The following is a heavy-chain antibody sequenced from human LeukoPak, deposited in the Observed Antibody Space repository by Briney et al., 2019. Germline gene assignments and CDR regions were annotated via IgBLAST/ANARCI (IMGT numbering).Heavy chain of an antibody. J-gene: IGHJ5*02. Sequence: SGTLSLTCTVSNGSMTGDSYYWAWVRQPPGKGLEWIGTIFYSGKTYYSASLKSRVTVSLDTSKKNFSLRLSSVTAADTAVYYCARLWIVATWFDAWGQGALVTVSS. CDR1: NGSMTGDSYY. V-gene: IGHV4-39*02. D-gene: IGHD2-2*03. CDR3: ARLWIVATWFDA. CDR2: IFYSGKT.